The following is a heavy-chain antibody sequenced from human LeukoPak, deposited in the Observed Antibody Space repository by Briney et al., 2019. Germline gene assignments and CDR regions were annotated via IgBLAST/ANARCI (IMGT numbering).Heavy chain of an antibody. D-gene: IGHD3-22*01. CDR3: ARRVSNGYYPDY. J-gene: IGHJ4*02. Sequence: PSETLSLTCAVSGYSISSGYYWGWIRQPPGKGLEWIGSIYHSGSTYYNPSLKSRVTISVDTSKNQSSLKLSSVTAAGTAVYYCARRVSNGYYPDYWGQGTLVTVSS. CDR1: GYSISSGYY. V-gene: IGHV4-38-2*01. CDR2: IYHSGST.